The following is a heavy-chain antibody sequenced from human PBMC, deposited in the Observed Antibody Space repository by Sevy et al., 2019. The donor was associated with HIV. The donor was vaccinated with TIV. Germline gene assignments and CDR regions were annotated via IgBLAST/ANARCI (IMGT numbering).Heavy chain of an antibody. Sequence: SETLSLTCTVSGGSISSYYLTWIRQSPGKGLEWIGYIYYSGRTNYNPSLKSRVTISVDTSQNQFSLKLSSVTAADTAVYYCAREGFYYGLDVWGQGTTVTVSS. V-gene: IGHV4-59*01. CDR1: GGSISSYY. CDR2: IYYSGRT. CDR3: AREGFYYGLDV. J-gene: IGHJ6*02.